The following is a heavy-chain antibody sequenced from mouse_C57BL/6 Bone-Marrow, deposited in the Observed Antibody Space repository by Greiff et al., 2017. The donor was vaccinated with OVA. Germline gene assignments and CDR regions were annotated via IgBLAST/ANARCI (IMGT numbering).Heavy chain of an antibody. J-gene: IGHJ4*01. CDR1: GYTFTSYW. Sequence: QVQLQQPGAELVKPGASVKLSCKASGYTFTSYWMQWVKQRPGQGLEWIGEIDPSDSYTNYNQKFTGKATLTVDTSSSTAYMQLSSLTSEDSAVYYCARSGRWLLRTYAMDYWGQGTSVTVSS. V-gene: IGHV1-50*01. CDR3: ARSGRWLLRTYAMDY. CDR2: IDPSDSYT. D-gene: IGHD2-3*01.